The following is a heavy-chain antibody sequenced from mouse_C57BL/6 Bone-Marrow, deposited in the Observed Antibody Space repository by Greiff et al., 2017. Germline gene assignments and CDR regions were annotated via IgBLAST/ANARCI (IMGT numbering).Heavy chain of an antibody. V-gene: IGHV14-4*01. J-gene: IGHJ2*01. D-gene: IGHD1-1*02. CDR1: GFNIKDDY. CDR2: IDPGIGDT. Sequence: VQLQQSGAELVRPGASVKLSCTASGFNIKDDYIHWVKQRPEQGLEWIGWIDPGIGDTEYASKFQGKATITLDTSSNTAYLQLSSLTSEDTAVYSSSSFGGNYFDFWGQGTPLTVAS. CDR3: SSFGGNYFDF.